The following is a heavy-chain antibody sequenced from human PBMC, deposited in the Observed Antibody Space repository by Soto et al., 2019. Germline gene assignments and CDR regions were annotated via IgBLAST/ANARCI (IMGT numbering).Heavy chain of an antibody. J-gene: IGHJ4*02. CDR3: AKDLPN. CDR2: ISDSGGST. V-gene: IGHV3-23*01. CDR1: GFTFSSSA. Sequence: GGSLRLSCAASGFTFSSSAMSWVRQAPGKGLEWVSTISDSGGSTFYPDSVKGRFTISRDNSKNTLYLQMNSLGAEDTAVYYCAKDLPNWGQGTLVTVSS.